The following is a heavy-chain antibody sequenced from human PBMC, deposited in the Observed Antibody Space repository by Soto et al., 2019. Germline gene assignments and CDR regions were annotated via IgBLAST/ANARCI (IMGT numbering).Heavy chain of an antibody. Sequence: GESLKISCKGSGYSFTSYWIGWVRQMRGKGLEWMGIIYPGDSDTRYSPSFQGQVTISADKSISTAYLQWSSLKASDTAMYYCARQEMATIQGFDYWGQGTLVTVSS. J-gene: IGHJ4*02. V-gene: IGHV5-51*01. CDR2: IYPGDSDT. D-gene: IGHD5-12*01. CDR1: GYSFTSYW. CDR3: ARQEMATIQGFDY.